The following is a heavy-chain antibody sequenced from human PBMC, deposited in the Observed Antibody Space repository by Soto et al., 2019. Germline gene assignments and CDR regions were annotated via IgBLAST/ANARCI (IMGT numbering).Heavy chain of an antibody. D-gene: IGHD4-17*01. CDR3: ARGGGRGKVGVYGDYAYGY. Sequence: EVQLVESGGGLVKPGGSLRLSCAASGFTFSSYSMNWVRQAPGKGLEWVSSISSSSSYIYYADSVKGRFTISRDNAKNSLDLQMNSLRAEDTAVYYCARGGGRGKVGVYGDYAYGYWGQGTLVTVSS. CDR1: GFTFSSYS. V-gene: IGHV3-21*01. J-gene: IGHJ4*02. CDR2: ISSSSSYI.